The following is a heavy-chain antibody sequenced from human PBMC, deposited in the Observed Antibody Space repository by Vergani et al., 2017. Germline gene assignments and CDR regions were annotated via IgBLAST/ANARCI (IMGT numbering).Heavy chain of an antibody. V-gene: IGHV3-23*01. J-gene: IGHJ4*02. CDR1: GFTFSSYA. Sequence: EVQLLESGGGLVQPGGSLRLSCAASGFTFSSYAMSWVRQAPGKGLEWVSAISGSGGSTYYADSVKGRFTISRDTSKNTLYLQMNSLRAEDTAVYYCATDMPGYCSGGSCYNLRLFAYWGQGTLVTVSS. CDR3: ATDMPGYCSGGSCYNLRLFAY. CDR2: ISGSGGST. D-gene: IGHD2-15*01.